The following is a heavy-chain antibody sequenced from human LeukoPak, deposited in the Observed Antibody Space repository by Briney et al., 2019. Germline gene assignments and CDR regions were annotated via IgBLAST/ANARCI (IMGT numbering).Heavy chain of an antibody. CDR1: GFTFSNYA. Sequence: PGESLRLSCAASGFTFSNYAMTWVRQAPGKGLEWVSSISTSGDSTAYAASVKGRFTISRDNSKTTLCLQLNSLRAEDTAVYYCARGRGSPYYFDCWGQGTLVTVPS. J-gene: IGHJ4*02. CDR3: ARGRGSPYYFDC. D-gene: IGHD1-26*01. V-gene: IGHV3-23*01. CDR2: ISTSGDST.